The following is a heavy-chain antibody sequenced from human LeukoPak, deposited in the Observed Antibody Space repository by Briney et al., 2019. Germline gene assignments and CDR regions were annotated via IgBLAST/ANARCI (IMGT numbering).Heavy chain of an antibody. CDR2: IYYSGST. CDR1: GGSISSSSYY. J-gene: IGHJ6*04. D-gene: IGHD1-1*01. CDR3: ARGDTTETL. Sequence: PSETLSLTCTVSGGSISSSSYYWGWIRQPPGKGLEWIGSIYYSGSTYYNPSLKSRVTISVDRSKNQFSLKLSSVTAADTAVYYCARGDTTETLWGKGTTVTVSS. V-gene: IGHV4-39*07.